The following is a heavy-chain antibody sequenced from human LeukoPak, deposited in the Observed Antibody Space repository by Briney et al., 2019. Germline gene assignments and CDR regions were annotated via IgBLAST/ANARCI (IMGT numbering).Heavy chain of an antibody. CDR2: IYTAGTT. V-gene: IGHV3-53*01. CDR3: ARGPRGPARLDY. J-gene: IGHJ4*02. Sequence: GGSLTLSCALSGFTVSSNFMRWVRHAPGEGLEWVSVIYTAGTTYYADSVKGRFTISRDNSKNTLYLQMNSLRAEDTAVYDCARGPRGPARLDYWGQGTLVTVSS. CDR1: GFTVSSNF. D-gene: IGHD3-10*01.